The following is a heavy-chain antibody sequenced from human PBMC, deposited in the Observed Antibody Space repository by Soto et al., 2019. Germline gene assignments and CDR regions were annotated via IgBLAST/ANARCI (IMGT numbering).Heavy chain of an antibody. J-gene: IGHJ5*02. CDR1: GFTFSSYG. Sequence: QVQLVESGGGVVQPGRSLRLSCAASGFTFSSYGMHWVRQAPGKGLEWVAVISYDGSNKYYADSVKGRFTISRDNSKNTLYLQMNSLRAEDTAVYYCAKDRAYCSGGSCYPANWFDPWGQGTLVTVSS. CDR3: AKDRAYCSGGSCYPANWFDP. D-gene: IGHD2-15*01. CDR2: ISYDGSNK. V-gene: IGHV3-30*18.